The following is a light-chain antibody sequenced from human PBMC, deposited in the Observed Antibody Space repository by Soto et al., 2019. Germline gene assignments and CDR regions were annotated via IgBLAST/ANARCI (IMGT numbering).Light chain of an antibody. V-gene: IGKV1-5*03. J-gene: IGKJ1*01. Sequence: DIQITQSPSTLSASVGDRVTITCRASQSISNWLAWYQQKPGKAPKLLIYKTSNLESGVPSRFSGSGSGTEFSLTISSLQPDDFATYYCQQLSTYPRTFGQGTKVDIK. CDR3: QQLSTYPRT. CDR2: KTS. CDR1: QSISNW.